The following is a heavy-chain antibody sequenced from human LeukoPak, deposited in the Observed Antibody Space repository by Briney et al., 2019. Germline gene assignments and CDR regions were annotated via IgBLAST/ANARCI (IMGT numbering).Heavy chain of an antibody. CDR1: GFTSSAYD. D-gene: IGHD2-2*01. V-gene: IGHV3-13*04. Sequence: GGSLRLSCAASGFTSSAYDMHWVRQITGGGLEWVSTSGTVGDTFYSDSVKGRFTISRENAKNSVHLQMNSLRVEDSAIYFCVRAAMPYIIDGRRFDYWGQGTLVTVSS. CDR2: SGTVGDT. CDR3: VRAAMPYIIDGRRFDY. J-gene: IGHJ4*02.